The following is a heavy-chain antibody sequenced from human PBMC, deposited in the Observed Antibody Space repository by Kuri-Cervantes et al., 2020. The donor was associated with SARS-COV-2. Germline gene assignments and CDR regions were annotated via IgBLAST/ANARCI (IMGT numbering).Heavy chain of an antibody. J-gene: IGHJ6*02. V-gene: IGHV5-10-1*01. Sequence: KVSCKGSGYSFTSYWISWVRQMPGKGLEWMGRIDPSDSYTNYSPSFQGHVTISADKSISTAYLQRSSLKASDTAMYYCARLGGDILTGYWKYYYGMDVWGQGTTVTVSS. CDR2: IDPSDSYT. CDR1: GYSFTSYW. D-gene: IGHD3-9*01. CDR3: ARLGGDILTGYWKYYYGMDV.